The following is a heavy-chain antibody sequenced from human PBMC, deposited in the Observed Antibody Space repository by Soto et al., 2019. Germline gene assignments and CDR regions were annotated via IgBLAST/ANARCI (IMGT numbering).Heavy chain of an antibody. J-gene: IGHJ4*02. CDR3: ARDPLYCSSTSCYSFFDY. CDR2: IWYDGSNK. Sequence: QTGGSLRLSCAASGFTFSSYGMHWVRQAPGKGLEWVAVIWYDGSNKYYADSVKGRFTISRDNSKNTLYLQMNSLRAEDTAVYYCARDPLYCSSTSCYSFFDYWGQGTLVTVSS. V-gene: IGHV3-33*01. D-gene: IGHD2-2*02. CDR1: GFTFSSYG.